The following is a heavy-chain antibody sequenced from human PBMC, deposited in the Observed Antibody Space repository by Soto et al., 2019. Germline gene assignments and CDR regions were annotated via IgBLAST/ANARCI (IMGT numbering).Heavy chain of an antibody. CDR3: AREGYYDSSGYYLDP. J-gene: IGHJ5*02. CDR1: GYTFASYW. Sequence: GESLKISCKGSGYTFASYWIAWVRQMPGKGLEWMGIIFPGDSDTRYSPSFQGQVTISADKSISTAYLQWSSLKASDTAVYYCAREGYYDSSGYYLDPWGQGTLVTVSS. V-gene: IGHV5-51*01. CDR2: IFPGDSDT. D-gene: IGHD3-22*01.